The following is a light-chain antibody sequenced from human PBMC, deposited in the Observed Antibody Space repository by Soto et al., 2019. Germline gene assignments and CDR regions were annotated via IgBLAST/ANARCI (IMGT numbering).Light chain of an antibody. V-gene: IGLV2-14*01. CDR1: ISDVGTYNY. CDR2: EVS. Sequence: QSLLTQPASVSGSPGQSITIACTGTISDVGTYNYVSWYQHHPGKAPKLIIYEVSNRPSGVSNRFSGSKSGSTASLTISGLQAEDEADYHCTSYTRDTALVFGTGTKVTVL. CDR3: TSYTRDTALV. J-gene: IGLJ1*01.